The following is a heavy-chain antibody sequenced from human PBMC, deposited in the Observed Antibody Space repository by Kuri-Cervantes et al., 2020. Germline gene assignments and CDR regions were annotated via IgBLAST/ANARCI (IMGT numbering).Heavy chain of an antibody. CDR2: IYSGGST. Sequence: GESLKISCAASGFTFSSYAMSWVRQAPGKGLEWVSVIYSGGSTYYADSVKGRFTISRDNSKNTLYLQMNSLRAEDTAVYYCARDAGIAAAGHHYYFDYWGQGTLVTVSS. D-gene: IGHD6-13*01. J-gene: IGHJ4*02. V-gene: IGHV3-66*01. CDR3: ARDAGIAAAGHHYYFDY. CDR1: GFTFSSYA.